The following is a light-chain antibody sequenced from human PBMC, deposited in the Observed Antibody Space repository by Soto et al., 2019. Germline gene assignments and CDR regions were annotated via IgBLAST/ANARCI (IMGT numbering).Light chain of an antibody. Sequence: DIQMTQSPSALSASVGDRVTITCRASQNISHWLAWYQHKPGRAPKLQIYGTSTLKSGVTSRFSGSGSETEFTLTITSLQPDDFGNNYGQQYNCYSRAFVQRTKAEVK. CDR2: GTS. V-gene: IGKV1-5*01. CDR3: QQYNCYSRA. CDR1: QNISHW. J-gene: IGKJ1*01.